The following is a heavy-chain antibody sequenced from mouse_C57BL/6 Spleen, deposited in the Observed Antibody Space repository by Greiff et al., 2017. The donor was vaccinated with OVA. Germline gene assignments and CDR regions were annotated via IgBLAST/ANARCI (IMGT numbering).Heavy chain of an antibody. CDR1: GYAFSSSW. Sequence: QVQLQQSGPELVKPGASVKISCKASGYAFSSSWMNWVKQRPGKGLEWIGRIYPGDGDTNYNGKFKGKATLTADKSSSTAYMQLSSLTSEDSAVYFCARGVFITTVVAEGFAYWGQGTLVTVSA. CDR3: ARGVFITTVVAEGFAY. V-gene: IGHV1-82*01. J-gene: IGHJ3*01. D-gene: IGHD1-1*01. CDR2: IYPGDGDT.